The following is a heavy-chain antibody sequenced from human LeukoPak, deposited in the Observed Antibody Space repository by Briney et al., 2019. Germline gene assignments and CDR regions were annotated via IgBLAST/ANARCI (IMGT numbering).Heavy chain of an antibody. CDR3: AREHYDSSGYYQYYFDY. V-gene: IGHV1-2*02. CDR2: INPNSGGT. Sequence: ASVEVSCKASGYTFTGYYMHWVRQAPGQGLEWMGWINPNSGGTNYAQKFQGRVTMTRDTSISTAYMVLSRLRSDDTAVYYCAREHYDSSGYYQYYFDYWGQGTLVTVSS. D-gene: IGHD3-22*01. CDR1: GYTFTGYY. J-gene: IGHJ4*02.